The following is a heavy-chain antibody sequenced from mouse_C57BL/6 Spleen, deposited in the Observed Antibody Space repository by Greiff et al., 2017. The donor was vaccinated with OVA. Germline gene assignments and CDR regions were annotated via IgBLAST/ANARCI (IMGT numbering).Heavy chain of an antibody. CDR2: ISSGGSYT. Sequence: EVKLMESGGDLVKPGGSLKLSCAASGFTFSSYGMYWVRQTPDKRLEWVATISSGGSYTYYPDSVKGRFTISRDNAKNTLYLQMSSLKSEDTAMYYCASQTGDLYYFDYWGQGTTLTVSS. V-gene: IGHV5-6*01. D-gene: IGHD4-1*01. CDR3: ASQTGDLYYFDY. CDR1: GFTFSSYG. J-gene: IGHJ2*01.